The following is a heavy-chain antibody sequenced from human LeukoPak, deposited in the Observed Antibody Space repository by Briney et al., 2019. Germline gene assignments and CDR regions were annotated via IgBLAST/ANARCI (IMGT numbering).Heavy chain of an antibody. D-gene: IGHD3-10*01. V-gene: IGHV3-33*01. CDR1: GFTFSSYG. CDR2: IWYDGSNK. CDR3: CRTNGSGSYWFVDY. J-gene: IGHJ4*02. Sequence: GGSLRLSCAASGFTFSSYGMHWVRQAPGKGLEWVAAIWYDGSNKYYADSVKGRFTISRDNSKNTLYLQMNSLRAEDTAVYYCCRTNGSGSYWFVDYWGQGTLVTVSS.